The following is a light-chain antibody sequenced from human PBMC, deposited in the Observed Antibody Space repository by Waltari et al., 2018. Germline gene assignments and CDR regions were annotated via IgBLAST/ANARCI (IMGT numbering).Light chain of an antibody. J-gene: IGKJ1*01. Sequence: DIQMTQSPSSLSASVGDRVTITCQASRDINTYLNSYQQKPGKAPKLLIYDASTLETGVPSRFSGSGSGTDFVFTISRLQPEDIATYYCQHYDGVPPWTFGQGTRVDFK. CDR1: RDINTY. CDR2: DAS. V-gene: IGKV1-33*01. CDR3: QHYDGVPPWT.